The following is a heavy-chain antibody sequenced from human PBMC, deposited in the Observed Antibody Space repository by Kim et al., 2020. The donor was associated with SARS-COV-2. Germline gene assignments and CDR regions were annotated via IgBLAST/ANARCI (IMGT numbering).Heavy chain of an antibody. D-gene: IGHD4-4*01. CDR1: GFTFSSYA. J-gene: IGHJ3*02. CDR2: ISSNGGST. V-gene: IGHV3-64*01. CDR3: ARAPYSKGAFDI. Sequence: GGSLRLSCAASGFTFSSYAMHWVRQAPGKGLEYVSAISSNGGSTYYANSVKGRFTISRDNSKNTLYLQMGSLRAEDMAVYYCARAPYSKGAFDIWGQGTMVTVSS.